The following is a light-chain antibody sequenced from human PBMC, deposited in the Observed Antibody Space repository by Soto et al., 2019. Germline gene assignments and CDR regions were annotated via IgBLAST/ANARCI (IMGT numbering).Light chain of an antibody. CDR1: QSISDT. V-gene: IGKV3-15*01. CDR3: QQYNNWPWT. CDR2: SAS. J-gene: IGKJ1*01. Sequence: EIVMTQSPATLSVSPGGRATLSCRASQSISDTLAWYQQKPGQAPRLLIYSASARATGFPARFSGSGSGTDFTRTISSLQSEDFAVYYCQQYNNWPWTFGQGTKVEIK.